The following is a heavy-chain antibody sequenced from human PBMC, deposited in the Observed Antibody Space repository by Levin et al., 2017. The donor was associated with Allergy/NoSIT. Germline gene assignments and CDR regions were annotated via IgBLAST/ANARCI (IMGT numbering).Heavy chain of an antibody. CDR2: ISYDGSDT. J-gene: IGHJ4*02. Sequence: SGESLKISCAASGFTFSSYAMHWVRQAPGMGLQWVAFISYDGSDTSYAESVKGRFTISRDDSKNTVYLQMYSLRPEDTAAYYCAKEGPGRDFDSWGQGTLVAVSS. V-gene: IGHV3-30*18. D-gene: IGHD1-14*01. CDR3: AKEGPGRDFDS. CDR1: GFTFSSYA.